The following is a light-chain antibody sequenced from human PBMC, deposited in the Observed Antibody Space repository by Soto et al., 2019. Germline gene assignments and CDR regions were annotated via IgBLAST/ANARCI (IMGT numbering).Light chain of an antibody. Sequence: QLVLTQPPSASGTPGQRVTISCSGSSSNIGSNPVNWYQQLPGTAPKLLIYSNNQRPSGVPDRFSGSKSGTSASLAISGLQSEDEAYYYCAAWDDSLNGVVFGGGTKLTVL. CDR1: SSNIGSNP. J-gene: IGLJ2*01. CDR3: AAWDDSLNGVV. V-gene: IGLV1-44*01. CDR2: SNN.